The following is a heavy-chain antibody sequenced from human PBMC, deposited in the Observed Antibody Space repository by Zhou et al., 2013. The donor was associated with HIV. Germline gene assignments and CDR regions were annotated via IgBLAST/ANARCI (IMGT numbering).Heavy chain of an antibody. V-gene: IGHV1-69*05. Sequence: QVQLVQSGAEVKKPGSSVKVSCKASGGTFSSYAISWVRQAPGQGLEWMGGIIPIFGTANYAQKFQGRVTITTDESTSTAYMELSSLRSEDTAVYYCARGDLLSVLVGNYYYYMDVWGKGTTVTVSS. J-gene: IGHJ6*03. CDR3: ARGDLLSVLVGNYYYYMDV. CDR2: IIPIFGTA. D-gene: IGHD2-21*02. CDR1: GGTFSSYA.